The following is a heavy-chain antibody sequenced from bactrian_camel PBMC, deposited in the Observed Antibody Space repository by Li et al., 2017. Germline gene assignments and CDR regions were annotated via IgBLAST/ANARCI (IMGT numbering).Heavy chain of an antibody. CDR3: AFAVVGGGLWYDTYEYHY. CDR2: IDSDGST. D-gene: IGHD5*01. J-gene: IGHJ4*01. CDR1: GYTYSRGC. Sequence: VQLVESGGGSVQAGGSLRLSCAASGYTYSRGCMGWFRQAPGKEREGVATIDSDGSTDYADSVQGRFTISQDNAKNTLSLQMTALKPEDTAMYYCAFAVVGGGLWYDTYEYHYWGQGTQVTVS. V-gene: IGHV3S55*01.